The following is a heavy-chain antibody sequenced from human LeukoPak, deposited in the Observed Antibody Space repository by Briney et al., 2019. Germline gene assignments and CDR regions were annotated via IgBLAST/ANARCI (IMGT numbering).Heavy chain of an antibody. D-gene: IGHD3-10*01. V-gene: IGHV4-34*01. CDR2: INHSGST. Sequence: SETLSLTCAVYGVSFSDYYWSWIRQPPGKGLEWIGEINHSGSTNYNPSLKSRVTISVDTSKNQFSLKLSSVTAADTAVYYCARVRKAAPTWFGDRAFDIWGQGTMVTVSS. CDR3: ARVRKAAPTWFGDRAFDI. J-gene: IGHJ3*02. CDR1: GVSFSDYY.